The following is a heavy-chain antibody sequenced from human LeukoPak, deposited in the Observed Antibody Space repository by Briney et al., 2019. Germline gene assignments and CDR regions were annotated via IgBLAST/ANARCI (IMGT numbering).Heavy chain of an antibody. Sequence: GGSLRLSCTASGFTFRSYWMSWVRQAPGKGLEWVANINQHGSEKYYVDSVKGRLTISRDNAKNSLFLQLNSLRAEDTAVYYCARNVDAFDMWGQGTMVTVPS. V-gene: IGHV3-7*01. J-gene: IGHJ3*02. CDR2: INQHGSEK. CDR3: ARNVDAFDM. CDR1: GFTFRSYW.